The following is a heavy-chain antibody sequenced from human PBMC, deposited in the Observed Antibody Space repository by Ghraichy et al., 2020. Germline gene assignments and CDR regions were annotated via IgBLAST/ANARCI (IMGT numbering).Heavy chain of an antibody. CDR2: IKSKTDGGTT. V-gene: IGHV3-15*01. CDR3: TTELLQGGRYDSSGYFFY. J-gene: IGHJ4*02. Sequence: GGSLRLSCAASGFTFSNAWMSWVRQAPGKGLEWVGRIKSKTDGGTTDYAAPVKGRFTISRDDSKNTLYLQMNSLKTEDTAVYYCTTELLQGGRYDSSGYFFYWGQGTLVTVSS. D-gene: IGHD3-22*01. CDR1: GFTFSNAW.